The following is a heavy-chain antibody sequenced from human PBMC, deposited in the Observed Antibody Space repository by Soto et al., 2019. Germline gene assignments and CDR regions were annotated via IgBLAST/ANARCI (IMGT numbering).Heavy chain of an antibody. CDR3: ATVLSAYCSGGSCYSHGWFDP. D-gene: IGHD2-15*01. V-gene: IGHV1-3*01. CDR1: GYTFTGYA. J-gene: IGHJ5*02. Sequence: ASVKVSCKASGYTFTGYAMHWVRQAPGQRLEWMGWINAGNGNTKYSQKFQGRVTITRDTSASTAYMELSSLRSEDTAVYYCATVLSAYCSGGSCYSHGWFDPWGQGTLVTVSS. CDR2: INAGNGNT.